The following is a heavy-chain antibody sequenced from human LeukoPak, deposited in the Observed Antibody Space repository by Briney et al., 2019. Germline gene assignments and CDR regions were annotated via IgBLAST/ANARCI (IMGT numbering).Heavy chain of an antibody. D-gene: IGHD6-6*01. CDR3: ARGWQINSSGGFVDP. CDR2: INPSSGAT. Sequence: ASLKVSCQASGYGFTDYYIHWIQQAPGQGLEWMGWINPSSGATIYAQKFQGRVTMTRDIFSTTAYMEINSLVSDDTAVYYCARGWQINSSGGFVDPWGQGTLVTV. CDR1: GYGFTDYY. V-gene: IGHV1-2*02. J-gene: IGHJ5*02.